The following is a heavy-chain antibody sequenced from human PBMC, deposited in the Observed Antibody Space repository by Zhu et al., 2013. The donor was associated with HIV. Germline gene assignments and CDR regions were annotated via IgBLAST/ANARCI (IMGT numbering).Heavy chain of an antibody. Sequence: QVQLVQSGAEVKKPGSSVKVSCKASGGTFSSYAISWVRQAPGQGLEWMGGIIPIFGTANYAQKFQGRVTITADESTSTAYMELSSLRSEDTAVYYCAWSIAARGYYYYYYGMDVWGQGTTVTVSS. V-gene: IGHV1-69*01. J-gene: IGHJ6*02. CDR3: AWSIAARGYYYYYYGMDV. D-gene: IGHD6-13*01. CDR1: GGTFSSYA. CDR2: IIPIFGTA.